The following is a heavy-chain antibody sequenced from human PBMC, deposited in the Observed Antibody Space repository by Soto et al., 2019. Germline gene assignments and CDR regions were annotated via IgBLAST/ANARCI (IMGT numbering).Heavy chain of an antibody. CDR3: AKDLCGYSYGRTCHYHYGMDV. CDR2: ISHDGSKK. CDR1: GFTFSTYG. V-gene: IGHV3-30*18. D-gene: IGHD5-18*01. Sequence: GGSLRLSCAVSGFTFSTYGMHWARQAPGKGLEWVAVISHDGSKKHYADSVKGRFTISRDNSKNTLYLQMNSLRGEDTAVYYCAKDLCGYSYGRTCHYHYGMDVWGQGTTVTVSS. J-gene: IGHJ6*02.